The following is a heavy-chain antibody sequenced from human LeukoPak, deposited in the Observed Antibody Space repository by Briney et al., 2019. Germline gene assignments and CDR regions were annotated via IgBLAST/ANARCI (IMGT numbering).Heavy chain of an antibody. CDR1: GGSISSYY. Sequence: SETLSLTCTVSGGSISSYYWSWIRQPPGKGLEWVGYIYYSGSTNYNPSLKSRFTISVDKSKNQFSLKLSSVTAADTAVYYCARDSLVRGVSYGMDVWGKGTTVTVSS. V-gene: IGHV4-59*01. D-gene: IGHD3-10*01. J-gene: IGHJ6*04. CDR2: IYYSGST. CDR3: ARDSLVRGVSYGMDV.